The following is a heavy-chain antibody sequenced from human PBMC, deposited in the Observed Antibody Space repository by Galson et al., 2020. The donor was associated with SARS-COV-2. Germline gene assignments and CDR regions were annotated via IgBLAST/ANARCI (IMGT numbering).Heavy chain of an antibody. CDR2: IYYSGST. J-gene: IGHJ6*02. CDR3: ARHMYITTAGISKTYFYYGMDV. Sequence: ETSETLSLTCTVSGGSISRYYWSWIRQPPGKGLEWIGCIYYSGSTNYNPSLKSRVTISVDTSKNQFSLKLSSVTAADTAVYYCARHMYITTAGISKTYFYYGMDVWCQGTTVTVSS. V-gene: IGHV4-59*08. CDR1: GGSISRYY. D-gene: IGHD6-13*01.